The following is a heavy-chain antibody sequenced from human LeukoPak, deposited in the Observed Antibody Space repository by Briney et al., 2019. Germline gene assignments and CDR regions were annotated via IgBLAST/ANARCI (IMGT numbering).Heavy chain of an antibody. CDR3: ARGPSYTAMENYYYYYMDV. CDR2: INHSGST. J-gene: IGHJ6*03. V-gene: IGHV4-34*01. D-gene: IGHD5-18*01. Sequence: PSETLSLTCAVYGGSFSGYYWSWIRQPPGKGLEWIGEINHSGSTNCNPSLKSRVTISVDTSKNQFSLKLSSVTAADTAVYYCARGPSYTAMENYYYYYMDVWGKGTTVTVSS. CDR1: GGSFSGYY.